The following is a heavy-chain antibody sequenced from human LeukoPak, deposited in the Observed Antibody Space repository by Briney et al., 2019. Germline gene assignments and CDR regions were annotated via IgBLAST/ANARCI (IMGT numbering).Heavy chain of an antibody. Sequence: SQTLSLTCTVSGGSISSGGYYWSWIRQHPGKGLEWIGYIYYSGSTYYNPSLKSRVTISVDTSKNQFSLKLSSVTAADTAVYYCASTPYSGYDYYCYGMDVWGKGTTVTVSS. J-gene: IGHJ6*04. V-gene: IGHV4-31*03. CDR1: GGSISSGGYY. CDR3: ASTPYSGYDYYCYGMDV. D-gene: IGHD5-12*01. CDR2: IYYSGST.